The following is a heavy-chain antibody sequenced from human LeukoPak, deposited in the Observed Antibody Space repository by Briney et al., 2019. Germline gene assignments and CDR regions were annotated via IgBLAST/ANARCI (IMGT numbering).Heavy chain of an antibody. CDR3: ARIKAAVTPAIDY. J-gene: IGHJ4*02. V-gene: IGHV3-7*01. D-gene: IGHD6-13*01. CDR2: IKQDGSEK. CDR1: GFTFSSYW. Sequence: GGSLRLSCAASGFTFSSYWMSWVRQAPGKGLEWVANIKQDGSEKYYVDSVKGRFTISRNNAKNSLYLQMNSLRADDTAVYYCARIKAAVTPAIDYWGQGTLVTVSS.